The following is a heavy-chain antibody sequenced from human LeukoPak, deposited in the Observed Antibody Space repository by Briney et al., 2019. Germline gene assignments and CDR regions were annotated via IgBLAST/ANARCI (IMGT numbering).Heavy chain of an antibody. CDR1: GFTVSSNY. CDR3: ARVMRDLREGYDI. CDR2: IYSGGST. V-gene: IGHV3-66*02. Sequence: PGGSLGLSCAASGFTVSSNYMSWVRQAPGKGLEWVSIIYSGGSTYYTDSVKGRFTISRDNSKNTPYLHVNSLRAEDTAVYYCARVMRDLREGYDIWGQGTMVTISS. J-gene: IGHJ3*02. D-gene: IGHD2-21*01.